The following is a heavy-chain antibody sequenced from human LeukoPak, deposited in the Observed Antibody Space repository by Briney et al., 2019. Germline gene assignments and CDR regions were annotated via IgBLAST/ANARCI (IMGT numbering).Heavy chain of an antibody. D-gene: IGHD6-19*01. V-gene: IGHV3-21*01. J-gene: IGHJ4*02. CDR1: GFTFSSYS. CDR3: ARGIIAVADPPAYYFDY. Sequence: GGSLRLSCAASGFTFSSYSMNWVRQAPGKGLEWVSSISSSSSYIYYADSVKGRFTISRDNAKNSLYLQMNSLRAEDTAVYYCARGIIAVADPPAYYFDYWGQGTLVTVSS. CDR2: ISSSSSYI.